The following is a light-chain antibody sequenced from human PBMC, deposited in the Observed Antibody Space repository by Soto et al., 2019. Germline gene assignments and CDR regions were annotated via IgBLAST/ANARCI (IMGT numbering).Light chain of an antibody. CDR3: AAWNEGLSGFG. Sequence: QSVLTQPPSTSRTPGQRVTISCSGSSSDIGSNAVYWYQQLPGTAPKLLIYRNNQRPSGVPDRFSGTKSGTSASLAISGLRSEDEADYYCAAWNEGLSGFGFGTGTEVTVL. J-gene: IGLJ1*01. CDR1: SSDIGSNA. V-gene: IGLV1-47*01. CDR2: RNN.